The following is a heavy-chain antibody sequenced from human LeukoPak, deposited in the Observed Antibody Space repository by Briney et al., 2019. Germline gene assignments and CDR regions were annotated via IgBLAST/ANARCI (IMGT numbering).Heavy chain of an antibody. CDR3: ARLPPLLHDAFSYFDY. CDR2: IYPGDSDT. J-gene: IGHJ4*02. D-gene: IGHD2-21*01. V-gene: IGHV5-51*01. CDR1: GYSFTSYW. Sequence: GGSLRLSCKGSGYSFTSYWIGWVRQMPGECLEWMGIIYPGDSDTRYSPSFQGQVTISADKSISTAYLQWSSLKASDTAMYYCARLPPLLHDAFSYFDYWGQGTLVTVSS.